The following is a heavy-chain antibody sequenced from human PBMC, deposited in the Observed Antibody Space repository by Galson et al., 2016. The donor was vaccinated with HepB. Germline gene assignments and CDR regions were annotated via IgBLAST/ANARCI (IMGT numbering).Heavy chain of an antibody. J-gene: IGHJ6*02. CDR3: ARYRGRWFGATYYYYGMDV. Sequence: SETLSLTCTVSGGSISSYYWSWIRQPPGKGLEWIGYIYYSGSTNYNPSLKSRVTISVDTSTNQFSLKLSSVTAADTAVYYCARYRGRWFGATYYYYGMDVWGQGTTVTVSS. D-gene: IGHD3-16*01. CDR2: IYYSGST. CDR1: GGSISSYY. V-gene: IGHV4-59*01.